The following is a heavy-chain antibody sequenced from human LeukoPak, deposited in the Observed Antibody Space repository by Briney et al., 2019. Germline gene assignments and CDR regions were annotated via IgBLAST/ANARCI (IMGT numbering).Heavy chain of an antibody. CDR2: MNPNSGNT. D-gene: IGHD6-13*01. Sequence: ASVKVSCKDARYTFTSYDINWVRQATGQGLEWMGWMNPNSGNTGYAQKLQGRVTMTRNTSISTAYMELSSLRSEVTAVDYCARGARAGHYYMDVWGKGTTVTVS. CDR1: RYTFTSYD. J-gene: IGHJ6*03. V-gene: IGHV1-8*01. CDR3: ARGARAGHYYMDV.